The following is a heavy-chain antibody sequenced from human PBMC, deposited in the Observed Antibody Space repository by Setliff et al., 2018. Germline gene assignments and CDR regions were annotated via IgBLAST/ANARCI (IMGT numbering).Heavy chain of an antibody. CDR1: GGSFNVYF. CDR2: IYHNGNT. CDR3: ARDRTAYTYGLDV. V-gene: IGHV4-59*01. J-gene: IGHJ6*02. D-gene: IGHD3-16*01. Sequence: PSETLSLTCAVYGGSFNVYFWSWIRQPPGKGLEWIGYIYHNGNTNFNPSLRSRVNMSVDTSNNQFVLNLKAVTAADTAVYYCARDRTAYTYGLDVWGQGTTVTVSS.